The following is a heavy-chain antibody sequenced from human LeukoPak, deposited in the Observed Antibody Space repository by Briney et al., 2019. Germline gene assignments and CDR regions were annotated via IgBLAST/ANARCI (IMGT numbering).Heavy chain of an antibody. CDR3: ARDFGYDFWSGD. J-gene: IGHJ4*02. CDR2: ISYDGSNK. D-gene: IGHD3-3*01. Sequence: GRSLRLSCAASGFTFSSYAMHWVRQAPGKGLEWVAVISYDGSNKYYADSVKGRFTISRDNSKNTLYLQMNSLRAEDTAVYYCARDFGYDFWSGDWGQGTLVTVSS. V-gene: IGHV3-30-3*01. CDR1: GFTFSSYA.